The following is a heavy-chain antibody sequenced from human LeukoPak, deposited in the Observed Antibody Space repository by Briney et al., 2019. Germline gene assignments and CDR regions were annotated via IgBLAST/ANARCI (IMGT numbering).Heavy chain of an antibody. CDR3: AKGDGGLSDY. CDR2: ISWNSGSI. Sequence: PGKSLTLSCAAYGFTFDDYAMHWVRQAPGKGLEWVSGISWNSGSIGYADSVKGRFTISRDNAKNSLYLQMNSLRAEDTALYYCAKGDGGLSDYWGQGTLVTVSS. CDR1: GFTFDDYA. D-gene: IGHD2-15*01. V-gene: IGHV3-9*01. J-gene: IGHJ4*02.